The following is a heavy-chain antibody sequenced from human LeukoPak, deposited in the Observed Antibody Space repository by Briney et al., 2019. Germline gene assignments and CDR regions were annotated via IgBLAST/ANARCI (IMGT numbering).Heavy chain of an antibody. CDR3: VRGLGDY. J-gene: IGHJ4*02. Sequence: GGSLRLSCAASGFTFSSYWMHWVRQLPGKGLVWVSRINSDGSITIYADSVKGRFTISRDDAKNTLYLQMKSLRAEDTAVYYCVRGLGDYWGQGTLVTVSS. V-gene: IGHV3-74*01. CDR1: GFTFSSYW. CDR2: INSDGSIT.